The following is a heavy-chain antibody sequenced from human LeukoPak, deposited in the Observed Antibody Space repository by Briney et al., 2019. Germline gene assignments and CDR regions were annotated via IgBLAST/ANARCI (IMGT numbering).Heavy chain of an antibody. Sequence: PGGSLKLSCAASGFTFSTYGMHWVRQAPGKGLEWVAFIRYDGNNKYYADFVKGRFTISRDNSKNTLYLHMNSLRTEDTAVYYCAKSEGKYQLANVPDHWGQGTLVTVSS. J-gene: IGHJ4*02. D-gene: IGHD2-2*01. CDR1: GFTFSTYG. CDR2: IRYDGNNK. V-gene: IGHV3-30*02. CDR3: AKSEGKYQLANVPDH.